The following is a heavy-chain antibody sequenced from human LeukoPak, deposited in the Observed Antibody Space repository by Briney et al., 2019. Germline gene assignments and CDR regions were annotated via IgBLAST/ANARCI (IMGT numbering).Heavy chain of an antibody. V-gene: IGHV3-23*01. CDR1: GFTFSNFA. Sequence: GGSLRLSCAASGFTFSNFAMSWVRQAPGKGLEWVSTMSNRGGVTHYADSVKGRFTISRDDSKNSLYLQMNSLRAEDTAVYYCAKSERFDPWGQGTLVTVSS. J-gene: IGHJ5*02. CDR3: AKSERFDP. CDR2: MSNRGGVT.